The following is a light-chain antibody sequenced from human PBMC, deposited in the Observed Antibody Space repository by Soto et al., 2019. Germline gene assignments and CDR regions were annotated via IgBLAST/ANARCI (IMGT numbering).Light chain of an antibody. CDR2: DVS. J-gene: IGLJ3*02. Sequence: SALTQPASVSGSPGQSITISCTGTSSDVGGYNDVSWYQQHPGKAPKLMIYDVSNRPSGVSNRFSGSKSGNTASLTISGLQAEDEADYYCSSYTSSSSLVFGGGTKLTVL. CDR1: SSDVGGYND. V-gene: IGLV2-14*01. CDR3: SSYTSSSSLV.